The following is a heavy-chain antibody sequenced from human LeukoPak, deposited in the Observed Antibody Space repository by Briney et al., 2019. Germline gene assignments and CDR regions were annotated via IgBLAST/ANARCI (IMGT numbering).Heavy chain of an antibody. D-gene: IGHD3-9*01. J-gene: IGHJ5*02. Sequence: SETLSLTCSVSGDSINNEDCYWGWIRQPPGKGLEWIGSIYYTGNTYYNTSLKSRVSISVAASKNPFSLRLNFMTAADTAVYYCARSGLGVLTRASWGRGTQVTVSS. CDR2: IYYTGNT. V-gene: IGHV4-39*01. CDR1: GDSINNEDCY. CDR3: ARSGLGVLTRAS.